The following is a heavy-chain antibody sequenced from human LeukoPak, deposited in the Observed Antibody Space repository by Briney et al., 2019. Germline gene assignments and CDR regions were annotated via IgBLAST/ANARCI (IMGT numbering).Heavy chain of an antibody. CDR1: GFTFSSYE. CDR3: ARSIAAAPQFDY. V-gene: IGHV3-48*03. Sequence: GGSLRLSCAASGFTFSSYEMNWVRQAPGKGLEWVSYISSSGSIIFYADSVKGRFTISRDNAKNSLYLQMNSLRAEDTAVYYCARSIAAAPQFDYWGQGTLVTVSS. CDR2: ISSSGSII. J-gene: IGHJ4*02. D-gene: IGHD6-13*01.